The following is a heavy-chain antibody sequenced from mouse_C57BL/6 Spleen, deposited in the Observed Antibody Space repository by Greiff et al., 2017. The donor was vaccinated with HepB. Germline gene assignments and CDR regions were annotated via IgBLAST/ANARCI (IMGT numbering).Heavy chain of an antibody. D-gene: IGHD1-1*01. CDR3: ARGTTVVATPDY. CDR1: GFNIKNTY. CDR2: IDPANGNT. Sequence: EVMLVESVAELVRPGASVKLSCTASGFNIKNTYMHWVKQRPEQGLEWIGRIDPANGNTKYAPKFQGKATITADTSSNTAYLQLSSLTSEDTAIYYCARGTTVVATPDYWGQGTTLTVSS. J-gene: IGHJ2*01. V-gene: IGHV14-3*01.